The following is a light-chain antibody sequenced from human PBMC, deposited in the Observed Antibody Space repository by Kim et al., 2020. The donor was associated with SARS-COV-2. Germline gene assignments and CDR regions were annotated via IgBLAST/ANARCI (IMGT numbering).Light chain of an antibody. J-gene: IGLJ3*02. Sequence: QRVTISCTGSSSNIGAGYDVHWSQQLPGTAPKLLIYGNSNRPSGVPDRFSGSKSGTSASLAITGLQAEDEADYDCQSYDSSLSGWVFGGGTQLTVL. CDR1: SSNIGAGYD. CDR3: QSYDSSLSGWV. CDR2: GNS. V-gene: IGLV1-40*01.